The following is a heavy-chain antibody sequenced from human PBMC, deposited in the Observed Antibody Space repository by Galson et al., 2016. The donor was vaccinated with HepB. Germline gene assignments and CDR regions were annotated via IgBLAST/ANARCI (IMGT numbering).Heavy chain of an antibody. Sequence: TLSLTCSVSGGSVSSGTYFWNWIRQPAGKGLEWIGRIYTSGSTNYSPSLKSRVTISLDTSKNLFSLKLSSVTAADTAVYYCASVNNLVGATSFDYWGQGTLLTVSS. D-gene: IGHD1-26*01. CDR3: ASVNNLVGATSFDY. J-gene: IGHJ4*02. V-gene: IGHV4-61*02. CDR1: GGSVSSGTYF. CDR2: IYTSGST.